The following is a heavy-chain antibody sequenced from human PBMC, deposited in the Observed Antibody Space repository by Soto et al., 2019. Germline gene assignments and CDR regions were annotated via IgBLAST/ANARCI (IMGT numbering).Heavy chain of an antibody. Sequence: VPLVQSGAEVKKPGASVKVSCKASGYTFTNYGINWVRQAPGQGLEWLGWVSAYNGERRYAQRVQARVIMTTDTSTTTAYMELRSLRSDDTAVYYCSRGTSIPASGDYWGQGTLVTVSS. CDR2: VSAYNGER. V-gene: IGHV1-18*01. CDR1: GYTFTNYG. CDR3: SRGTSIPASGDY. D-gene: IGHD6-6*01. J-gene: IGHJ4*01.